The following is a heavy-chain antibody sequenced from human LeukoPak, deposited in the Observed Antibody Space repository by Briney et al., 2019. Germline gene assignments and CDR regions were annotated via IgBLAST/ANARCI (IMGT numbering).Heavy chain of an antibody. D-gene: IGHD3-3*01. Sequence: ASVKVSCKASGYTFTGYYMHWVRQAPGQGLEWMGWINPNSDGTNYAQKFQGRVTMTRDTSISTAYMELSRLRSDDTAVYYCARGDRITIFGVVIIPYFDYWGQGTLVTVSS. CDR2: INPNSDGT. V-gene: IGHV1-2*02. CDR3: ARGDRITIFGVVIIPYFDY. CDR1: GYTFTGYY. J-gene: IGHJ4*02.